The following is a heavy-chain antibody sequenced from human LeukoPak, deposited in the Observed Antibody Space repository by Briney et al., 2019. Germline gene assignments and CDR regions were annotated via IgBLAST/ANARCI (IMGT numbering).Heavy chain of an antibody. CDR1: EYTCAGYY. D-gene: IGHD1-26*01. V-gene: IGHV1-2*02. CDR3: ARDRSRILDY. J-gene: IGHJ4*02. CDR2: INPDSGGT. Sequence: ASVKPSCKASEYTCAGYYMHWVRQAPGQGLGWMGWINPDSGGTNYAQKFQGRITMTSDTSISTAYVELSRLRSDDTAVYYCARDRSRILDYWGQGTLVTVSS.